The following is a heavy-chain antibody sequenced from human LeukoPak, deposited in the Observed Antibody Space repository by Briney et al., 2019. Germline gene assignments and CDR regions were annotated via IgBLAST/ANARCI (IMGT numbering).Heavy chain of an antibody. CDR1: GFTFSSYA. CDR2: IGSGGITI. J-gene: IGHJ4*02. CDR3: AREPSVFVFDY. Sequence: PGGSLRLSCRASGFTFSSYAMDWVRQAPGKGLEWVSYIGSGGITIFYADSVRGRFTISRDNAKNSLYLQMNSLRVEDTAVYYCAREPSVFVFDYWGQGTLVTVSS. V-gene: IGHV3-48*03.